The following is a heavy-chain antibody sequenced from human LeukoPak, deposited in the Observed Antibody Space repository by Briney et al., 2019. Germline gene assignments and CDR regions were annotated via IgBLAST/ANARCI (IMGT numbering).Heavy chain of an antibody. V-gene: IGHV3-33*01. Sequence: GGSLRLSCAASGFTFSTYGMHWVRQAPGKGLEWVALIWFDGSNKYYPDSVKGRFTISRDNAKNSLYLQVNSLRVEDTAVYYCARVPHPDYYDSSGYFTFDYWGQGTLVTVSS. CDR1: GFTFSTYG. CDR2: IWFDGSNK. D-gene: IGHD3-22*01. CDR3: ARVPHPDYYDSSGYFTFDY. J-gene: IGHJ4*02.